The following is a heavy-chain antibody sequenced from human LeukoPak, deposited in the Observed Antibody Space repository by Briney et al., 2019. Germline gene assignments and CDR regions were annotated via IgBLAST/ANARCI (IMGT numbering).Heavy chain of an antibody. D-gene: IGHD2-21*02. Sequence: WASVKVSCKASGYTFTSYYMHWVRQAPGQGLEWMGIINPSGGSTSYAQKFQGRVTMTRDTSTSTVYMELSSLRSEDTAVYYCARASLGHIVVVTAILAYWGQGTLVTVSS. CDR2: INPSGGST. J-gene: IGHJ4*02. CDR1: GYTFTSYY. V-gene: IGHV1-46*01. CDR3: ARASLGHIVVVTAILAY.